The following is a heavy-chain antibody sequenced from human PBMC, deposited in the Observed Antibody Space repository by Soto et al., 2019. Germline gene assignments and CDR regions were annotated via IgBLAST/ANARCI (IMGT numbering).Heavy chain of an antibody. CDR2: IYYSGST. V-gene: IGHV4-31*03. J-gene: IGHJ5*02. Sequence: SETLSLTCPVSGGSISSGGYYWSWIRQHPGKGLEWIGYIYYSGSTYYNPSLKSRVTISVDTSKNQFSLKLSSVTAADTAVYYCARDLLEYSSSSTNWFDPWGQGTLVTVSS. D-gene: IGHD6-6*01. CDR1: GGSISSGGYY. CDR3: ARDLLEYSSSSTNWFDP.